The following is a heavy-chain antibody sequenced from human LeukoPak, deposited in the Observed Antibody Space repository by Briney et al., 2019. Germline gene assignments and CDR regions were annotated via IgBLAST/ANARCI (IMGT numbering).Heavy chain of an antibody. J-gene: IGHJ4*02. CDR2: IHSGGIT. CDR1: GFTVSNIY. Sequence: PGGSLRLSCAASGFTVSNIYMSWVRQAPGTGLEWAAIIHSGGITRYADSVKGRFTISRDNAKNSLYLQMNSLRAEDTALYYCARGGWFGELLFDYWGQGTLVTVSS. CDR3: ARGGWFGELLFDY. V-gene: IGHV3-53*01. D-gene: IGHD3-10*01.